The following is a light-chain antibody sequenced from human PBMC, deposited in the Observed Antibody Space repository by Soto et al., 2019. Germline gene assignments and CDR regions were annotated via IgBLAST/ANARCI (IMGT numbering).Light chain of an antibody. J-gene: IGKJ1*01. CDR1: QSLSDN. CDR2: RAS. V-gene: IGKV3-15*01. CDR3: QQYGNWPPWT. Sequence: IVMTQSPDTLAVSPGETVTLSCRASQSLSDNLAWYQQKTGQPPRLLIFRASTRASGTPARFSGGGSGTEFTLTISSLQSEDFAVYYCQQYGNWPPWTFGPGTRVEIK.